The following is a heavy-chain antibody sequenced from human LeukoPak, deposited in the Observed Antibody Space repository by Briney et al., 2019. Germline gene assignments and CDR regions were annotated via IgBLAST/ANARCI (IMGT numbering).Heavy chain of an antibody. V-gene: IGHV4-39*07. CDR2: MHYSGST. Sequence: PSETLSLTCSVSGGSITKNGYYWGWIRQSPETGLEWIGSMHYSGSTYYNPSLNSRVTISVDTSKNQFSLKLTSVAAADTAVYYCCGSGWFAGPFGYWGQGALVTVSS. D-gene: IGHD6-19*01. CDR1: GGSITKNGYY. J-gene: IGHJ4*02. CDR3: CGSGWFAGPFGY.